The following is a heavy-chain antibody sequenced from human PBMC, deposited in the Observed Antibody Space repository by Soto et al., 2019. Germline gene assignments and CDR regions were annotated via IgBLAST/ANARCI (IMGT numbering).Heavy chain of an antibody. Sequence: PGGSLRLSSAASEFSLFSYPMHWVRQTPDKGLDWVPFISSDGNKKHYADSVDGRFTISRDNSKNTVFLQMSSLRTADTALYYCARGWYSSGRYFDLWGHGTPVTVSS. D-gene: IGHD2-15*01. CDR3: ARGWYSSGRYFDL. CDR2: ISSDGNKK. V-gene: IGHV3-30-3*01. J-gene: IGHJ4*01. CDR1: EFSLFSYP.